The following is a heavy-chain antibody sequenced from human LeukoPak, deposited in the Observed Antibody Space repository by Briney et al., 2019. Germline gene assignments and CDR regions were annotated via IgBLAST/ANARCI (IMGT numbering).Heavy chain of an antibody. CDR3: ARATYYDFWSGYRFDP. D-gene: IGHD3-3*01. J-gene: IGHJ5*02. CDR2: IYYSGST. V-gene: IGHV4-59*01. Sequence: SETLSLTCTVSGGSISSYYWSWIRQPPGKGLEWIGYIYYSGSTNYNPSLKSRVTISVDTSKNQLSLKLSSVTAADTAVYYCARATYYDFWSGYRFDPWGQGTLVTVSS. CDR1: GGSISSYY.